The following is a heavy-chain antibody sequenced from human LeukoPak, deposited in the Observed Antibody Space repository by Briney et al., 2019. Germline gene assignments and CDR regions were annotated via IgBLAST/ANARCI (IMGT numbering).Heavy chain of an antibody. D-gene: IGHD5-12*01. Sequence: SQTLSLTCTVSGGSISSGDYYWSWIRQPPGKGLEWIGYIYYSGSTYYDPSLKSRVTISVDTSKNQFSLKLSSVTAADTAVYYCARGLVATVPGRAFDIWGQGTMVTVSS. CDR3: ARGLVATVPGRAFDI. CDR2: IYYSGST. J-gene: IGHJ3*02. CDR1: GGSISSGDYY. V-gene: IGHV4-30-4*01.